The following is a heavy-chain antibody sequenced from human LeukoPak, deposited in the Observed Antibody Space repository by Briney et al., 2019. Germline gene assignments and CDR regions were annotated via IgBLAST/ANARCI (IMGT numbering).Heavy chain of an antibody. D-gene: IGHD3-3*01. CDR1: GGSISSYY. J-gene: IGHJ3*02. CDR3: ARTYYEDDAFDI. V-gene: IGHV4-4*07. CDR2: IYTSGST. Sequence: SETLSLTCTDSGGSISSYYWTWIRQPAGKGLEWIGRIYTSGSTNYNPSLKSRVTISVDRSKNQFSLKLSSVTAADTAVYYCARTYYEDDAFDIWGQGTMVTVSS.